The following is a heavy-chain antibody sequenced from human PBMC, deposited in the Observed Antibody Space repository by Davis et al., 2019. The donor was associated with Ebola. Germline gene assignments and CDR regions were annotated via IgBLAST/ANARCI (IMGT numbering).Heavy chain of an antibody. Sequence: SVKVSCKASGYTFTSYDINWVRQAPGQGLEWMGGFIPIFGTANYAQKFPGRVTITADESPRAAYMELSSLRSEDTAVYYCARDLGIAAAGSTWGQGTLVTVSS. V-gene: IGHV1-69*13. CDR3: ARDLGIAAAGST. J-gene: IGHJ4*02. CDR2: FIPIFGTA. CDR1: GYTFTSYD. D-gene: IGHD6-13*01.